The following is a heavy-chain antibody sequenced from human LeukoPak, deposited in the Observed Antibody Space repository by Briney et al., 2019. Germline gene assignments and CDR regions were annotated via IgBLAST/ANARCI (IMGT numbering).Heavy chain of an antibody. V-gene: IGHV1-8*03. CDR1: GYTFTSYD. CDR3: ARITQTGIAVAGTRFVYYYYYYMDV. J-gene: IGHJ6*03. Sequence: ASVKVSCKASGYTFTSYDIHWVRQATGQGLEWMGWMNPNSGNTGYAQKFQGRVTITRNNSISTAYMELSSLRSEDTAVYYSARITQTGIAVAGTRFVYYYYYYMDVWGKGTTVTVSS. CDR2: MNPNSGNT. D-gene: IGHD6-19*01.